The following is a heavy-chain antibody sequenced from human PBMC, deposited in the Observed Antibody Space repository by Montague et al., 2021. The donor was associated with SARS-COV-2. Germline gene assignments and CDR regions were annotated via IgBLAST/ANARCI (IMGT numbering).Heavy chain of an antibody. CDR1: GSSIRNYF. V-gene: IGHV4-59*12. CDR3: ARGHIVVVPAAIGLLRQFYYYYYMDV. CDR2: IYYTGST. D-gene: IGHD2-2*01. J-gene: IGHJ6*03. Sequence: SETLSLTCTVSGSSIRNYFWSWIRQPPGKGLEWIGYIYYTGSTNYNPSLKSRVTMSISMSENQFSLKLSSVTAADTAVYYCARGHIVVVPAAIGLLRQFYYYYYMDVWGKGTTVTVSS.